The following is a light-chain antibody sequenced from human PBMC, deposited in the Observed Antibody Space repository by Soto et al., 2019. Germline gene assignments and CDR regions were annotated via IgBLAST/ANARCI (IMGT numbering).Light chain of an antibody. CDR3: ISYKGDDVRYV. J-gene: IGLJ1*01. V-gene: IGLV2-14*01. Sequence: QSALTQPASVSGTPGQSITISCTGSNSNVGLYDFVSWYQHHPGRAPKLIVSEVSHRPSGISNRFSGSKSGNTASLTISGLQSEDEADYYCISYKGDDVRYVFGTGTKLTVL. CDR1: NSNVGLYDF. CDR2: EVS.